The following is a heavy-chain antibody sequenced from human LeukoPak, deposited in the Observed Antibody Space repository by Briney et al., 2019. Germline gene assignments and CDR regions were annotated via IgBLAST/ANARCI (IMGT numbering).Heavy chain of an antibody. V-gene: IGHV3-74*01. J-gene: IGHJ4*02. D-gene: IGHD3-16*01. Sequence: GGSLRLSCAASGFTFSSYWMHWVRQAPGKGPVWVSRINSDGSSTSYADSVKGRFTISRDNAKNTLYLQMNSLRAEDTAVYYCARWGFKGGVDYWGQGTLVTVSS. CDR1: GFTFSSYW. CDR3: ARWGFKGGVDY. CDR2: INSDGSST.